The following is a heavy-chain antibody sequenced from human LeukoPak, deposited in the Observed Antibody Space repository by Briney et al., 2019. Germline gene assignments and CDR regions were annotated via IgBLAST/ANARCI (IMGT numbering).Heavy chain of an antibody. V-gene: IGHV3-23*01. CDR3: AKDHEQWLVRTEYMDV. D-gene: IGHD6-19*01. J-gene: IGHJ6*03. CDR1: GFTFSSYS. Sequence: GGSLRLSCAASGFTFSSYSMNWVRQAPGRGLEWVAGISGSGGSTYYADSAKGRFTISRDNSKNTLYLQMNSLRAEDTAVYYCAKDHEQWLVRTEYMDVWGKGTTVTVSS. CDR2: ISGSGGST.